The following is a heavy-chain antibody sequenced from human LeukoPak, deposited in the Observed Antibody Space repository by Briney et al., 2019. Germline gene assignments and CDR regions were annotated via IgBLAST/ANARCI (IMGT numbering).Heavy chain of an antibody. D-gene: IGHD6-19*01. CDR3: AKPHTTGWYFNH. V-gene: IGHV4-59*02. Sequence: SETLSLTCTVSGGSVTTYYWSWMRQPPGKGLEWIGYIYYSGTTNYNPSLKSRVTMSLDTSKNQFSLKLTSLTAADTAVYYCAKPHTTGWYFNHWGQGTLVTVSS. J-gene: IGHJ4*02. CDR2: IYYSGTT. CDR1: GGSVTTYY.